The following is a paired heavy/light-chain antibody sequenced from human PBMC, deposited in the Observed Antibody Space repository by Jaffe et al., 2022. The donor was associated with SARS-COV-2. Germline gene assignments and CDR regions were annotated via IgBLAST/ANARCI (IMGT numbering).Light chain of an antibody. CDR1: QSISRY. Sequence: DIQMTQSPSSLSASVGDRVTITCRASQSISRYLNWYQQKPGKAPKLLIYAVSTLQSGVPPRFSGSGSGTDFTLTISSLQPEDFATYYCQQTYSTPQTFGQGTKVEIK. CDR2: AVS. V-gene: IGKV1-39*01. J-gene: IGKJ1*01. CDR3: QQTYSTPQT.
Heavy chain of an antibody. D-gene: IGHD3-9*01. CDR2: ISSDGITT. V-gene: IGHV3-74*01. J-gene: IGHJ4*02. CDR3: ARDSSFDWLYYFDY. CDR1: GVTFSSYW. Sequence: QLVESGGGLVQPGGSLRLSCAASGVTFSSYWMHWVRQAPGKGLYWVSRISSDGITTNYADSVKGRFTISRDNAKNTLYLEMNSLRVEDTAVYYCARDSSFDWLYYFDYWGQGALVTVSS.